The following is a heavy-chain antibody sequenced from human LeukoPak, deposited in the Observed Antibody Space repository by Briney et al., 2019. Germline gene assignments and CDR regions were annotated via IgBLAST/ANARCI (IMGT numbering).Heavy chain of an antibody. CDR2: ISSSSSYI. CDR3: ASASYCSSTSCYLDFDY. CDR1: GFTFSSYN. D-gene: IGHD2-2*01. J-gene: IGHJ4*02. Sequence: GGSLRLSCAASGFTFSSYNMDWVRQAPGKGLEWVSSISSSSSYIYYADSVKGRFTISRDNAKNSLYLQMNSLRAEDTAVYYCASASYCSSTSCYLDFDYGGQGTLVTVST. V-gene: IGHV3-21*01.